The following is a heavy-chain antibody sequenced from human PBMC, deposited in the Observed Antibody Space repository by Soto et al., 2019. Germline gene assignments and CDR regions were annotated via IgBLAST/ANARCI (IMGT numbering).Heavy chain of an antibody. D-gene: IGHD1-26*01. Sequence: SETLSLTCTVSGGSISSGGYYWTWIRQHPGKGLEWIAYIYHSGYTFYNPSLKSRVTMSVDTSKNQFSLKLRSVAAADTAVYYCAKWEGLGSDYYYYAMDVWGQGTTVTVSS. CDR3: AKWEGLGSDYYYYAMDV. CDR2: IYHSGYT. J-gene: IGHJ6*02. CDR1: GGSISSGGYY. V-gene: IGHV4-31*03.